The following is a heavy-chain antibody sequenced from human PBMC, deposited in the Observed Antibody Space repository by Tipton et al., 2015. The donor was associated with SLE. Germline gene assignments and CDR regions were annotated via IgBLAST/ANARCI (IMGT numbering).Heavy chain of an antibody. D-gene: IGHD3-10*01. V-gene: IGHV4-59*01. Sequence: TLSLTCTVSGGPISSYYRSWIRQPPGKGLEWIGYIYYSGSTNYNPSLKSRVTISVDTSKNQFSLKLSSVTAADTAVYYCARDSSGAFDIWGQGTMVTVSS. J-gene: IGHJ3*02. CDR3: ARDSSGAFDI. CDR1: GGPISSYY. CDR2: IYYSGST.